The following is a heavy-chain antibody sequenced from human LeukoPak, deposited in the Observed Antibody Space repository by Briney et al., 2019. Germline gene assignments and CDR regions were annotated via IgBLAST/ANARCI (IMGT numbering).Heavy chain of an antibody. Sequence: SETPSLTCTVSGYSISSGYYWGWIRQPPGKGLEWIGSIYHSGSTYYNPPLKSRVTISVDTSKNQFSLKLSSVTAADTAVYYCATAGITGTSLQYYYYYYMDVWGKGTTVTVSS. D-gene: IGHD1-20*01. V-gene: IGHV4-38-2*02. J-gene: IGHJ6*03. CDR2: IYHSGST. CDR3: ATAGITGTSLQYYYYYYMDV. CDR1: GYSISSGYY.